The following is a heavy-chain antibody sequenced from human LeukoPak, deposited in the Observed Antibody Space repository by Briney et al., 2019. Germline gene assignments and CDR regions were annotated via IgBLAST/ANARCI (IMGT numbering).Heavy chain of an antibody. J-gene: IGHJ6*03. V-gene: IGHV3-30*18. CDR1: GFTFSSYG. D-gene: IGHD3-10*01. CDR3: AKDAEYYYGSGTLETYYYYYMDV. Sequence: GRSLRLSCAASGFTFSSYGMHWVRQAPGKGLEWVAVISYDGSNKYYADSVKGRFTISRDNSKNTLYLQMNSLRAEDTAVYYCAKDAEYYYGSGTLETYYYYYMDVWGKGTTVTVSS. CDR2: ISYDGSNK.